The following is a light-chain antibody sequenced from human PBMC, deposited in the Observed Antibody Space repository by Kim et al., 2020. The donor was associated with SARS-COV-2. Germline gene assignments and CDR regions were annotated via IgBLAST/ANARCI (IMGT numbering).Light chain of an antibody. CDR1: TSNIGSNN. V-gene: IGLV1-44*01. CDR2: SDN. J-gene: IGLJ3*02. CDR3: ATWDASLSGWV. Sequence: ELTQPPSASGTFGQRVTISCSGSTSNIGSNNVNWYQQVPRTAPKLLIHSDNERPSGVPDRFSGSKSATSASLDISGLQSEDEADYYCATWDASLSGWVFGGGTQLTVL.